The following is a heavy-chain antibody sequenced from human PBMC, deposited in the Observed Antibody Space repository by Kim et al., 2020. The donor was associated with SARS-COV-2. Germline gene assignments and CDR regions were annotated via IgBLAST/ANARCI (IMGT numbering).Heavy chain of an antibody. CDR1: GFTFRNYG. CDR2: VNCDGSST. D-gene: IGHD1-1*01. CDR3: AMESALVVADTVDS. Sequence: GGSLRLSCAASGFTFRNYGMHWVRQAPGKGLEWVAGVNCDGSSTFYADSVKGRFTISRDKSKNTLYLQMNSLRADDTAVYYCAMESALVVADTVDSWGQGTLVTVSS. J-gene: IGHJ4*02. V-gene: IGHV3-30*03.